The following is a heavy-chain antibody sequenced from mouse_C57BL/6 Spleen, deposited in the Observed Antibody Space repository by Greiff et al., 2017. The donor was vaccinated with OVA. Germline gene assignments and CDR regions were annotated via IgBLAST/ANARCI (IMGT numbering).Heavy chain of an antibody. D-gene: IGHD1-1*01. CDR1: GYTFTSYW. V-gene: IGHV1-72*01. J-gene: IGHJ4*01. CDR3: ALTTVVAGDAMDY. CDR2: IDPNSGGT. Sequence: VQLQESGAELVKPGASVKLSCKASGYTFTSYWMHWVKQRPGRGLEWIGRIDPNSGGTKYNEKFKSKATLTVDKPSSTAYMQLSSLTSEDSAVYYCALTTVVAGDAMDYWGQGTSVTVSS.